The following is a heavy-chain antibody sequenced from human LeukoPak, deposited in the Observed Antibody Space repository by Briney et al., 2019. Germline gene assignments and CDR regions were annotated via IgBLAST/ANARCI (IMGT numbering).Heavy chain of an antibody. CDR1: GFTFDDYA. J-gene: IGHJ5*02. CDR2: ISWNSGSI. V-gene: IGHV3-9*01. CDR3: AREAAVAGTLGWFDP. D-gene: IGHD6-19*01. Sequence: GRSLRLSCAASGFTFDDYAMHWVRQAPGKGLEWVSGISWNSGSIGYADSVKGRFTISRDNAKNSLYLQMNSLRSDDTAVYYCAREAAVAGTLGWFDPWGQGTLVTVSS.